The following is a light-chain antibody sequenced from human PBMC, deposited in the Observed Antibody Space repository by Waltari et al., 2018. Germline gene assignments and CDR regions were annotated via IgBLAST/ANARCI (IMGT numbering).Light chain of an antibody. J-gene: IGKJ4*01. V-gene: IGKV3-20*01. Sequence: EIVLTQSPGTLSLSPGESATLSCRASQSVTGRHLAWYQQRPGQAPRLRIYGAASRDTGIPDRFSSSGSETDFTLTISRLEPEDFAVYYCQQYGSAPDTFGGGTKVEIK. CDR3: QQYGSAPDT. CDR1: QSVTGRH. CDR2: GAA.